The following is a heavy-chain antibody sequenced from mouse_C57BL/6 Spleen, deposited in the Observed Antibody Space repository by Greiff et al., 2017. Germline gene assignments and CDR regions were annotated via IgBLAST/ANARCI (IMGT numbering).Heavy chain of an antibody. J-gene: IGHJ4*01. D-gene: IGHD1-1*01. V-gene: IGHV1-19*01. Sequence: EVQLQQSGPVLVKPGASVKMSCKASGYTFTDYYMNWVKQSHGKSLEWIGVINPYNGGTSYNQKFKGKATLTVDKSSSTAYMELNSLTSEDSAVYYGARGYYGSPAMDYWGQGTSVTVSS. CDR2: INPYNGGT. CDR3: ARGYYGSPAMDY. CDR1: GYTFTDYY.